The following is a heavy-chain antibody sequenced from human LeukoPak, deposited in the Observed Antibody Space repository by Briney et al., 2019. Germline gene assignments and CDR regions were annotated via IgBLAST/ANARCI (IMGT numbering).Heavy chain of an antibody. Sequence: PSGTLSLTCTVSGGSISSYYWSWIRQPAGKGLEWIGRIYSSGSTNYNPSLKSRVTMSVDTSKNQFSLKLTSVTAADTAVYYCARGRDAYRTAYWGQGTLVTVSS. V-gene: IGHV4-4*07. D-gene: IGHD5-24*01. J-gene: IGHJ4*02. CDR1: GGSISSYY. CDR2: IYSSGST. CDR3: ARGRDAYRTAY.